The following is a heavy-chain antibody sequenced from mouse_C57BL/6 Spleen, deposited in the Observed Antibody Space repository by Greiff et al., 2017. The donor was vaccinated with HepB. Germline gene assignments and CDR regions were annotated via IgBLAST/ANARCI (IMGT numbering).Heavy chain of an antibody. CDR2: INYDGSST. CDR1: GFTFSDYY. J-gene: IGHJ4*01. CDR3: ARASSGYDYAMDY. D-gene: IGHD3-2*02. Sequence: DVKLVESEGGLVQPGSSMKLSCTASGFTFSDYYMAWVRQVPEKGLEWVANINYDGSSTYYLDSLKSRFIISRDNAKNILYLQMSSLKSEDTATYYCARASSGYDYAMDYWGQGTSVTVSS. V-gene: IGHV5-16*01.